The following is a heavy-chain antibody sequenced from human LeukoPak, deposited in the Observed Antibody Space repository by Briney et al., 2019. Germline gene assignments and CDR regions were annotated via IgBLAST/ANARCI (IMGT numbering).Heavy chain of an antibody. Sequence: SETLSLTCTVSGGSISSGSYYWSWIRQPAGKGLEWIGRIYTSGSTNYNPSLKSRVTISVDTSKNQFSLKLSSVTAADTAVYYCARDRYNWNYGAPLDYWGQGTLVTVSS. J-gene: IGHJ4*02. CDR2: IYTSGST. V-gene: IGHV4-61*02. D-gene: IGHD1-7*01. CDR3: ARDRYNWNYGAPLDY. CDR1: GGSISSGSYY.